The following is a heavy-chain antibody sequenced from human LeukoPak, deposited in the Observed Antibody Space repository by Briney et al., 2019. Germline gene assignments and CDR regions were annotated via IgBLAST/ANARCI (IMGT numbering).Heavy chain of an antibody. Sequence: PSETLSLTCAVYGGSFSGYYWSWIRQPPGKGLEWIGEINHSGSTNCNPSLKSRVTISVDTSKNQFSLKLSSVTAADTAVYYCARGRFFGSARYFDYWGQGTLVTVSS. CDR1: GGSFSGYY. V-gene: IGHV4-34*01. CDR2: INHSGST. CDR3: ARGRFFGSARYFDY. J-gene: IGHJ4*02. D-gene: IGHD3-3*01.